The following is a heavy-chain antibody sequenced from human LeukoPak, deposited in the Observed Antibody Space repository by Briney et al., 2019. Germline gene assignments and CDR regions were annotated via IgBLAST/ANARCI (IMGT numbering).Heavy chain of an antibody. CDR3: ARDEGDILTGYLG. Sequence: GGSLRLSCAASGFTVSSNYMSWVRQAPGKGLEWASVIYSGGSTYYADSVKGRFTISRDNSKNTLYLQMNSLRAGDTAVYYCARDEGDILTGYLGWGQGTLVTVSS. V-gene: IGHV3-66*01. J-gene: IGHJ4*02. D-gene: IGHD3-9*01. CDR2: IYSGGST. CDR1: GFTVSSNY.